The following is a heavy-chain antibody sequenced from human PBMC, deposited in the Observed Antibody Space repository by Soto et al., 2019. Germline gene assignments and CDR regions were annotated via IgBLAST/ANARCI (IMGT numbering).Heavy chain of an antibody. Sequence: SETLSLTCTVSGGSISSYYWSWIRQPPGKGLEWIGDIYYSGSTNYNPSLKSRVTISVDTSKNQFSLKLSSVTAADTAVYYGARDGGLRVDSRGRYGMDVWGQGTMVTVSS. V-gene: IGHV4-59*01. CDR3: ARDGGLRVDSRGRYGMDV. J-gene: IGHJ6*02. CDR1: GGSISSYY. CDR2: IYYSGST. D-gene: IGHD6-19*01.